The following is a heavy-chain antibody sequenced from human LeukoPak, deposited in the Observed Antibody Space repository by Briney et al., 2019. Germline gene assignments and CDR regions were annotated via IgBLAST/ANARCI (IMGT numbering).Heavy chain of an antibody. CDR3: ARGAGEETDSSGYPHYYFDY. J-gene: IGHJ4*02. CDR2: INHSGST. V-gene: IGHV4-34*01. CDR1: GGSFSGYY. D-gene: IGHD3-22*01. Sequence: PSETLSLTCAVYGGSFSGYYWSWIRQPPGKGLEWIGEINHSGSTNYNPSLKSRVTISVDTSKNQFSLKLSSVTAADTAVYYCARGAGEETDSSGYPHYYFDYWGQGTLATVSS.